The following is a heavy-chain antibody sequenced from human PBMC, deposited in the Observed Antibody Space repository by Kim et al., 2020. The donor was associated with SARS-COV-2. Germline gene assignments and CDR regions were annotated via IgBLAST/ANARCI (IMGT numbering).Heavy chain of an antibody. D-gene: IGHD2-8*02. CDR2: ISSSGGST. CDR3: AKVRARLLGYYYYGMDV. Sequence: GGSLRLSCAASGFTFSSYAMSWVRQAPGKGLEWVSAISSSGGSTYYADSVKGRFTISRDNSKNTLYLQMNSLRAEDTAVYYCAKVRARLLGYYYYGMDVWGQGTTVTVSS. J-gene: IGHJ6*02. CDR1: GFTFSSYA. V-gene: IGHV3-23*01.